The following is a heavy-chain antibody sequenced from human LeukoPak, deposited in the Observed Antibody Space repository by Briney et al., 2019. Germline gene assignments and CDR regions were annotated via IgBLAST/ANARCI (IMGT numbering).Heavy chain of an antibody. V-gene: IGHV4-34*01. Sequence: SETLSLTCAVYGGSFSGYYWSWIRQPPGKGLEWIGEINHSGSTNYNPSLKSRVTISVDTSKNQFSLKLSSVTAADTAVYYCARAEWGLVDYWGQGTLVTVSS. D-gene: IGHD3-3*01. CDR1: GGSFSGYY. CDR2: INHSGST. J-gene: IGHJ4*02. CDR3: ARAEWGLVDY.